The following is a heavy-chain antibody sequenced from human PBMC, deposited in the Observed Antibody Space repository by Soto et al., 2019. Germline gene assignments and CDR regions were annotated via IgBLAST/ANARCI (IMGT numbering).Heavy chain of an antibody. CDR1: GFTFSRYN. CDR2: ISRSSSYI. CDR3: AREQGGGGYDYTARAVDAFDI. V-gene: IGHV3-21*01. D-gene: IGHD5-12*01. J-gene: IGHJ3*02. Sequence: GGSLRLSCAASGFTFSRYNMNWVRQAPGKGLEWVSSISRSSSYIYYVDSVKGRFTISRDNAKNSLYLQMNSLRADDTAVYYCAREQGGGGYDYTARAVDAFDIWGQGTMVTVSS.